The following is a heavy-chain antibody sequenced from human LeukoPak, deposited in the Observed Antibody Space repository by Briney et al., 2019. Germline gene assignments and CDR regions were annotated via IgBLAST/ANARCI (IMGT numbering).Heavy chain of an antibody. J-gene: IGHJ5*02. V-gene: IGHV4-59*08. CDR3: ARRASGLNWFDP. CDR1: GGSISSYF. CDR2: IYNSGST. Sequence: SETLSLTCTVSGGSISSYFWSWIRQPPGKGLEWIGYIYNSGSTNYNPSLKSRVTISVDTSKNQFSLKLSSVTAADTAVYYCARRASGLNWFDPWGQGTLVTVSS. D-gene: IGHD6-25*01.